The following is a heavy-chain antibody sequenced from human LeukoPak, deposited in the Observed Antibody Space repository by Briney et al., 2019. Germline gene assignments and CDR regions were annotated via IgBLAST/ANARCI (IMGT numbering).Heavy chain of an antibody. J-gene: IGHJ4*02. Sequence: PGGSLRLSCAASGLSFSNYAMNWVRQAPGKGLEWVSSISGSGGATYYADFVKGRATISRDNSKHIVYLQLDSLRAEHTAVYFCAKGGQNFDFWRFDYWGQGTLVTVSS. V-gene: IGHV3-23*01. CDR3: AKGGQNFDFWRFDY. D-gene: IGHD3-3*01. CDR2: ISGSGGAT. CDR1: GLSFSNYA.